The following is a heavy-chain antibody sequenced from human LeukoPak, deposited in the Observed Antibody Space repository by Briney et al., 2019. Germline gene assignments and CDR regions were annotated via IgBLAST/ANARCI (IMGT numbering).Heavy chain of an antibody. D-gene: IGHD1-26*01. CDR2: ISSSGRPM. J-gene: IGHJ3*02. V-gene: IGHV3-48*03. CDR3: ARDLWYSGSRAPPRAFDI. Sequence: PGGSLRLSCEASGFIFSSYEMNWVRQAPGKGLEWVSFISSSGRPMYYADSMKGRFTVSRDNAKNSVYLQMNSLRAEDTAVYYCARDLWYSGSRAPPRAFDIWGQGNMVTVSS. CDR1: GFIFSSYE.